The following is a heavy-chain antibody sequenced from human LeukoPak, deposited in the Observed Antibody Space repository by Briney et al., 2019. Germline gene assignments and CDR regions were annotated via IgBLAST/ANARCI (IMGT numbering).Heavy chain of an antibody. CDR1: GYTFTSYY. D-gene: IGHD6-19*01. CDR2: INPSGGST. CDR3: ASDKGDPAVAADY. Sequence: GASVKVSCKASGYTFTSYYMHWVRQAPGQGLEWMAIINPSGGSTSYEQKFHGRVTMTSDTSTSTVYMELSSLRSEDTAVYDCASDKGDPAVAADYWGQGTLVTVSS. V-gene: IGHV1-46*01. J-gene: IGHJ4*02.